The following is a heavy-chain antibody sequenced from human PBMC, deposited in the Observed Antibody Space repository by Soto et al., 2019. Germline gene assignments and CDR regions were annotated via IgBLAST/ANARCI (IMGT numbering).Heavy chain of an antibody. CDR2: IYYSGNT. CDR3: ARQHLTNRDDY. CDR1: GGPISSSSYY. J-gene: IGHJ4*02. V-gene: IGHV4-39*01. Sequence: QLQLQESGPGLVKPSETLSLICTVSGGPISSSSYYWGWIRQPPGRGLEWIGSIYYSGNTYYNPSLKSRVTISVDTSKNQFSLKLSSVTAADTAVYYCARQHLTNRDDYWGQGTLVTVSS.